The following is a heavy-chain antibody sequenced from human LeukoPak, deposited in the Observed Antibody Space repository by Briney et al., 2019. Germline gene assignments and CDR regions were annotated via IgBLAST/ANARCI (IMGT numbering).Heavy chain of an antibody. CDR1: GFTFSSYW. D-gene: IGHD1-26*01. CDR2: INQDGSGK. J-gene: IGHJ2*01. V-gene: IGHV3-7*01. Sequence: GGSLRLSCAASGFTFSSYWMSWVRQAPGKGLEWVANINQDGSGKYYVDSVKGRFTIPRDNAKNSLYLQMNSLRAEDTAVYYCARVVGAGYFDLWGRGTLVTVSS. CDR3: ARVVGAGYFDL.